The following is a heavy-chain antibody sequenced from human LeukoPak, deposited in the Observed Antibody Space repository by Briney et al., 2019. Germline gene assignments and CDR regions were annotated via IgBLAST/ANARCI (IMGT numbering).Heavy chain of an antibody. V-gene: IGHV3-23*01. J-gene: IGHJ4*02. CDR1: GFTFSSYA. D-gene: IGHD6-13*01. CDR3: AILPGYSSGWYEVNY. CDR2: ISGSGGST. Sequence: GGSLRLSCAASGFTFSSYAMSWVRQAPGKGLEWVSGISGSGGSTCYADSVKGPFTISRDNSRNTLYLQMNSPRAEDTAVYYCAILPGYSSGWYEVNYWGQGTLVTVSS.